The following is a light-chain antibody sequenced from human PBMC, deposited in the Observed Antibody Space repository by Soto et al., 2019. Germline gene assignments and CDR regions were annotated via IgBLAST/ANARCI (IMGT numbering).Light chain of an antibody. V-gene: IGLV2-23*02. CDR3: AAHAGGNTWL. CDR2: EVD. J-gene: IGLJ3*02. Sequence: QSALTQPASVSGSPGQSITISCTGTYNLVSWYQQHPGKAPKLMIFEVDKRPSGVPNRFSGSRSGDKASLTVSGLQTEDEGLYYCAAHAGGNTWLFGGGTKLTVL. CDR1: YNL.